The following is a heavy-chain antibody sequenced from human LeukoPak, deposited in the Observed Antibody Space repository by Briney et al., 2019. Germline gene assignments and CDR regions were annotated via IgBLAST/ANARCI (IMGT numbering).Heavy chain of an antibody. CDR1: GFTFSSYS. J-gene: IGHJ4*02. V-gene: IGHV3-21*01. CDR2: ISSSSSYI. CDR3: ARPQLGYCSSTSCYSPDY. D-gene: IGHD2-2*01. Sequence: VGSLRLSCAASGFTFSSYSMNWVRQAPGKGLEWVSSISSSSSYIYYADSVKGRFTISRDSAKNSLYLQMNSLRAEDTAVYYCARPQLGYCSSTSCYSPDYWGQGTLVTVSS.